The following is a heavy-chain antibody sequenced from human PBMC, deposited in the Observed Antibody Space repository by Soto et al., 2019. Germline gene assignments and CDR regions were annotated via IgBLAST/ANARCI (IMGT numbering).Heavy chain of an antibody. CDR2: IYYSGTT. Sequence: QVQLQESGPGLVKPSQTLSLTCTVSGGSISSGGYSWYWIRQHPGKGLEWIGYIYYSGTTYYNPSLKSRVTISVDTSKNHFSLKLSSVTAADTAVYYCAASCVACGGFNYYGMDVWGQGTTVTVSS. D-gene: IGHD2-21*01. CDR3: AASCVACGGFNYYGMDV. J-gene: IGHJ6*02. CDR1: GGSISSGGYS. V-gene: IGHV4-31*03.